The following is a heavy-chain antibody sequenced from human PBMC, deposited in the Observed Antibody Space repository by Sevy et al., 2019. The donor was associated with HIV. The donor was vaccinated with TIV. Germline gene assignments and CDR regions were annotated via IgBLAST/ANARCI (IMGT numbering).Heavy chain of an antibody. V-gene: IGHV4-59*01. CDR3: ARGPWFGELAPDY. Sequence: SETLSLTCTVSGGSISSYYWSWIRQPPGKGLEWIGYIYYSGSTNYNPTLKSRVTRSVDTSKNQFSLKLSSVTAADTAVYYCARGPWFGELAPDYWGQGTLVTVSS. CDR2: IYYSGST. CDR1: GGSISSYY. D-gene: IGHD3-10*01. J-gene: IGHJ4*02.